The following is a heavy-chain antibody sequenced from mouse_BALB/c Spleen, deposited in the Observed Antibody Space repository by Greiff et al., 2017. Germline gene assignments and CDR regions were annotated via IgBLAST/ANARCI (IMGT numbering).Heavy chain of an antibody. CDR3: ARRRFDGNYFAY. V-gene: IGHV5-17*02. Sequence: EVKLMESGGGLVQPGGSRKLSCAASGFTFSSFGMHWVRQAPEKGLEWVAYISSGSSTIYYADTVKGRFTISRDNPKNTLFLQMTSLRSEDTAMYYCARRRFDGNYFAYWGQGTLVTVSA. J-gene: IGHJ3*01. D-gene: IGHD2-1*01. CDR1: GFTFSSFG. CDR2: ISSGSSTI.